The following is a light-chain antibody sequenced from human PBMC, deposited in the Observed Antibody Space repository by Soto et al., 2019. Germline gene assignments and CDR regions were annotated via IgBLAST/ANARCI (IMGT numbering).Light chain of an antibody. J-gene: IGKJ4*01. CDR1: QSVSSY. CDR2: DAS. Sequence: EIVLTQSPATLSLSPGERASLSCRASQSVSSYLAWYQQKPGQAPRLLIQDASTRANGIPARFSGSGSGTDVALTITSLEPEDSAVYYCQQRINWPTFGGGTKVEIK. CDR3: QQRINWPT. V-gene: IGKV3-11*01.